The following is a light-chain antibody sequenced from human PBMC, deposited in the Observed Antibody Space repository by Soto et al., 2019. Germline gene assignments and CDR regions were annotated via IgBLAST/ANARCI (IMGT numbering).Light chain of an antibody. J-gene: IGLJ1*01. V-gene: IGLV2-11*01. CDR2: DVS. CDR1: SSDVGGYNY. Sequence: QSVLTQPRSVSGSPGQSVTISCTGTSSDVGGYNYVSWYQQHPGKAPKLMIYDVSKRPSGVPDRFSGSKSGNTASLTISGLQDEDAADYYCCSYAGSYYVFGTGTKLTVL. CDR3: CSYAGSYYV.